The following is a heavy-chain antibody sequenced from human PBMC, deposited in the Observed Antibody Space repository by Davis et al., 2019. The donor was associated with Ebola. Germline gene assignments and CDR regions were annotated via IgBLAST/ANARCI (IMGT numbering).Heavy chain of an antibody. J-gene: IGHJ2*01. CDR1: GFTFSSYA. V-gene: IGHV3-23*01. D-gene: IGHD1-1*01. Sequence: GESLKISCAASGFTFSSYAMSWVRQAPGKGLEWVSAISGSGGSTYYADSVKGRFTISRDNSKNTLYLQMNSLRAEDTAVYYCARDRSYLEGDWYFDLWGRGTLVTVSS. CDR3: ARDRSYLEGDWYFDL. CDR2: ISGSGGST.